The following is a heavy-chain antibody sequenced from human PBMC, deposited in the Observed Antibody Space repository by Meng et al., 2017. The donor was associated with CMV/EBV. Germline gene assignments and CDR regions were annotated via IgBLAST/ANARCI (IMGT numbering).Heavy chain of an antibody. CDR2: ISSSSSYI. D-gene: IGHD2/OR15-2a*01. CDR1: GFTFSSYS. Sequence: GESLKISCAASGFTFSSYSMNWVRQASGKGLEWVSSISSSSSYIYYADSVKGRFTISRDNAKNSLYLQMNSLRAEDTAVYYCARGNNFDAWGQGTMVTVSS. V-gene: IGHV3-21*01. CDR3: ARGNNFDA. J-gene: IGHJ3*01.